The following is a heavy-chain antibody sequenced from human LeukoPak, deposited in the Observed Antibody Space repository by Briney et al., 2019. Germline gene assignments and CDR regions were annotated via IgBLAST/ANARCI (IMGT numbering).Heavy chain of an antibody. D-gene: IGHD3-10*01. CDR2: INHSGST. CDR1: GGSFSGYY. Sequence: SSETLSLTCAVYGGSFSGYYWSWIRQPPGQGREWIGEINHSGSTNYNPSLKSRVTISVDTSKNQFYLKLSSVTAADTAVYYCARGRWFGELLWGFFDYWGQGTLVTVSS. V-gene: IGHV4-34*01. CDR3: ARGRWFGELLWGFFDY. J-gene: IGHJ4*02.